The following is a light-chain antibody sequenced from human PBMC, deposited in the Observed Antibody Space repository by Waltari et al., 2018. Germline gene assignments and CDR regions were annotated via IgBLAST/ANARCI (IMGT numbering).Light chain of an antibody. J-gene: IGKJ1*01. CDR3: QQTFSHPPT. CDR2: ASS. Sequence: DIQMTQSPSSLSGSVADRVTITCRASQSIGASLNWYRHRPRMAPELLIYASSYLYIGAPSRFSGSGSGTDFTLTISSLQPEDFATFYCQQTFSHPPTFGQGTKVDIK. CDR1: QSIGAS. V-gene: IGKV1-39*01.